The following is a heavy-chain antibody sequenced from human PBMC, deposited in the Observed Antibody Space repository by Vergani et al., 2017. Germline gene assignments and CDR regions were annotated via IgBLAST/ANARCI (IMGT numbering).Heavy chain of an antibody. J-gene: IGHJ5*02. D-gene: IGHD3-10*01. CDR3: ARGIVGGSGTLSWFDP. CDR2: IYYSGST. V-gene: IGHV4-59*01. CDR1: GGSISSYY. Sequence: QVQLQESGPGLVKPSQTLSLTCTVSGGSISSYYWSWIRQPPGKGLEWIGYIYYSGSTNYNPSLKSRVTISVDTSKNQFSLKLSSVTAADTAVYYCARGIVGGSGTLSWFDPWGQGTLVTVSS.